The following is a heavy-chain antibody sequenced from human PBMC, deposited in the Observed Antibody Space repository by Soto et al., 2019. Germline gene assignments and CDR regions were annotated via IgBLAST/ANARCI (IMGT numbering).Heavy chain of an antibody. Sequence: GGSLRLSCAASGFTFSSYGMHWVRQAPGRGLEWVAVIWYDGSNKYYADSVKGRFTISRDDSKNTLYLQMNSLRAEDTAVYYCARRYSSSGHYYYYYMDVWGKGTTVTVSS. V-gene: IGHV3-33*01. CDR2: IWYDGSNK. D-gene: IGHD6-6*01. CDR3: ARRYSSSGHYYYYYMDV. CDR1: GFTFSSYG. J-gene: IGHJ6*03.